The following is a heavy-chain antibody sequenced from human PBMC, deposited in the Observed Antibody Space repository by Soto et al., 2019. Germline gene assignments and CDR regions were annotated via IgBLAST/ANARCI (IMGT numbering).Heavy chain of an antibody. D-gene: IGHD1-7*01. V-gene: IGHV3-73*01. CDR1: GFTFSGPA. J-gene: IGHJ4*02. Sequence: PGGSLRLSCAASGFTFSGPAMHWVRQASGKGLEWVGRIRSKANSYATAYAASVKGRFTISRDDSKNTAYLQMNSLKTEDTAVYYCTGRTGTAVYWGQGTLVTVSS. CDR2: IRSKANSYAT. CDR3: TGRTGTAVY.